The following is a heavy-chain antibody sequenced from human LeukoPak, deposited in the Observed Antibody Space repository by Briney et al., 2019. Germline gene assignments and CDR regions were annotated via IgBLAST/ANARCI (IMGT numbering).Heavy chain of an antibody. CDR3: ASPTTVTTSAYRAFDI. CDR2: INHSGST. Sequence: SSETLSLTCAVYGGSFSDNYWSWIRQPPGKGLEWIGEINHSGSTNYSPSLRSRVTISVDTPKNQFSLNLRSVTAADTAVYYCASPTTVTTSAYRAFDIWGQGTMVTVSA. D-gene: IGHD4-17*01. CDR1: GGSFSDNY. V-gene: IGHV4-34*01. J-gene: IGHJ3*02.